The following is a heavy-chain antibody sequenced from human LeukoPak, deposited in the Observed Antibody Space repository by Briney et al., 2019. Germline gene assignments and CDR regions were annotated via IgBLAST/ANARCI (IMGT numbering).Heavy chain of an antibody. CDR3: ARVPAVDSSGYGWFDP. V-gene: IGHV4-34*01. CDR2: INHSRST. J-gene: IGHJ5*02. CDR1: GGSFSDYS. Sequence: MPSETLSLTCAVYGGSFSDYSWSWIRQPPGRGLEWIGEINHSRSTNYSPSLKSRVTISVDTSKNQFSLKLSSVTVADTAVYYCARVPAVDSSGYGWFDPWGQGTLVTVSS. D-gene: IGHD3-22*01.